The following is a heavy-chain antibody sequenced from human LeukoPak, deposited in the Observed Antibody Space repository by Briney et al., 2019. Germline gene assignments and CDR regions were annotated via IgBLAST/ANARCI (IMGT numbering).Heavy chain of an antibody. V-gene: IGHV4-4*07. D-gene: IGHD2-2*01. J-gene: IGHJ4*02. CDR3: ARVSGYCSSTSCPTYYFDY. CDR1: GGSISSYY. CDR2: IYTSGGT. Sequence: SETLSLTCTVSGGSISSYYWSWIRQPAGKGLEWIGRIYTSGGTNYNPSLKSRVTMSVDTSKNQFSLKLSSVTAADTAVYYCARVSGYCSSTSCPTYYFDYWGQGTLVTVSS.